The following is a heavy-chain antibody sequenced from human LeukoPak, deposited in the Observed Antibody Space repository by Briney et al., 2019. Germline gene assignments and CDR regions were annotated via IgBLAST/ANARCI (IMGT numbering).Heavy chain of an antibody. CDR2: INHSGST. CDR3: ARGKPPRAARPYYYYGMDV. V-gene: IGHV4-34*01. CDR1: GGSFSGYY. Sequence: SETLSPTCAVYGGSFSGYYWSWIRQPPGKGLEWIGEINHSGSTNYNPSLKSRVTISVDTSKNQFSLKLSSVTAADTAVYYCARGKPPRAARPYYYYGMDVWGQGTTVTVSS. D-gene: IGHD6-6*01. J-gene: IGHJ6*02.